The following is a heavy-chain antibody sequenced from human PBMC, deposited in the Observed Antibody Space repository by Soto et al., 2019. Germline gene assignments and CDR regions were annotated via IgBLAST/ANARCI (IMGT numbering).Heavy chain of an antibody. CDR1: GFTFISYE. CDR3: ARDDYSHYYYYYGMDV. J-gene: IGHJ6*02. Sequence: LRLSCAASGFTFISYEMNWVRQAPGKGLEWVSYISSSGSTIYYADSVKGRFTISRDNAKNSLYLQMNSLRAEDTAVYYCARDDYSHYYYYYGMDVWGQGTTVTVSS. CDR2: ISSSGSTI. V-gene: IGHV3-48*03. D-gene: IGHD4-4*01.